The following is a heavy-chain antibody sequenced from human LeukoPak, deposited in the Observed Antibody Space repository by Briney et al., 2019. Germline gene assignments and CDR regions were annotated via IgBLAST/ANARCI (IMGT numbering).Heavy chain of an antibody. CDR3: ARVRLVPAASNWFDP. V-gene: IGHV1-18*01. D-gene: IGHD2-2*01. Sequence: ASVKVSCKASGYTFTSYGISWVRQAPGQGLEWMGWTSAYNGNTNYAQKLQGRVTMTTDTSTSTAYMELRSLRSDDTAVYYCARVRLVPAASNWFDPWGQGTLVTVSS. CDR2: TSAYNGNT. J-gene: IGHJ5*02. CDR1: GYTFTSYG.